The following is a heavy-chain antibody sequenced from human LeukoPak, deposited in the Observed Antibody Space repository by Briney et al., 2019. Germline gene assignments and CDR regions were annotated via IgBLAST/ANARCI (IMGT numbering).Heavy chain of an antibody. CDR2: INPSGGST. Sequence: ASVKVSCKASGYTFTSYYMHWVRQAPGQGLEWMGIINPSGGSTSYAQKFQGRVTMTRDTSTSAVYMELSSLRSEDTAVYYCARDQSYDILTGYYWNGGPWGMDVWGQGTTVTVSS. CDR1: GYTFTSYY. D-gene: IGHD3-9*01. J-gene: IGHJ6*02. V-gene: IGHV1-46*01. CDR3: ARDQSYDILTGYYWNGGPWGMDV.